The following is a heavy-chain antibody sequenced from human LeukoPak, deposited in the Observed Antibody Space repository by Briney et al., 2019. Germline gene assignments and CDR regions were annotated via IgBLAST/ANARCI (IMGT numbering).Heavy chain of an antibody. CDR2: INHSGST. V-gene: IGHV4-34*01. J-gene: IGHJ4*02. CDR1: GGFFSGYY. Sequence: SETLSLTCAVYGGFFSGYYWSWIRQPPGKGLEWIGEINHSGSTNYNPSLKSRVTISVDTSKNQFSLKLSSVTAADTAVYYCARDHSSLDYWGQGTLVTVSS. CDR3: ARDHSSLDY. D-gene: IGHD6-13*01.